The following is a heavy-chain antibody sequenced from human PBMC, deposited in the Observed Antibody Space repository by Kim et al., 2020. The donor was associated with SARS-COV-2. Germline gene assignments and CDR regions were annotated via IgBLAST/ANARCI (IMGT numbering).Heavy chain of an antibody. CDR3: AREDQWQLVP. D-gene: IGHD6-13*01. Sequence: SETLSLTCTVSGGSISSYYWSWIRQPPGKGLEWIGYIYYSGSTNYNPSLKSRVTISVDTSKNQFSLKLSSVTAADTAVYYCAREDQWQLVPWGQGTLVTVSS. J-gene: IGHJ4*02. CDR2: IYYSGST. CDR1: GGSISSYY. V-gene: IGHV4-59*01.